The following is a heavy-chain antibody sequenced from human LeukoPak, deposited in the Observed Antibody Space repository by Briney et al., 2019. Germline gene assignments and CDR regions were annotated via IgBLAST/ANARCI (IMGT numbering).Heavy chain of an antibody. CDR2: ISAYNGNT. V-gene: IGHV1-18*01. D-gene: IGHD6-19*01. CDR3: ARSSSGWQDDY. J-gene: IGHJ4*02. CDR1: GYTFTSYG. Sequence: GASVKVSCKASGYTFTSYGISWVRQAPGQGLEWMGWISAYNGNTNHAQKLQGRVTMTTDTSTNTAYMELRSLRPDDTAVYYCARSSSGWQDDYWGQGTLVTVSS.